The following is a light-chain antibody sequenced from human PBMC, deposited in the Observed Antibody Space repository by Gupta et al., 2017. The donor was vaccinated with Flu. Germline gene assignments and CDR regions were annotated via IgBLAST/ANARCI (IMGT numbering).Light chain of an antibody. CDR3: QQCGSSPRT. Sequence: EIVLTQSPGTLSLSPGERATLSCRASQSVSTSYLAWYQQKPGQAPRLLTYGASSRATGIPDRFSGSGSGTDFTLTISRLEPEDFAVYYCQQCGSSPRTFGQGTKVEIK. CDR2: GAS. J-gene: IGKJ1*01. V-gene: IGKV3-20*01. CDR1: QSVSTSY.